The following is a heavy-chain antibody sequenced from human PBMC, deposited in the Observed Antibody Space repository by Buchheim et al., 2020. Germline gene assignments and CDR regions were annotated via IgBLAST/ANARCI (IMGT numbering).Heavy chain of an antibody. D-gene: IGHD2-21*02. CDR1: GGSISSYY. V-gene: IGHV4-59*01. Sequence: QVQLQESGPGLVKPSETLSLTCTVSGGSISSYYWSWIRQPPGKGLEWIGYIYYSGSTNYNPSLKSRVTISLDTSKNQFSLKLSSVTAADTAVYYCAGGIVVVTAIPYYYFDYWGQGTL. J-gene: IGHJ4*02. CDR2: IYYSGST. CDR3: AGGIVVVTAIPYYYFDY.